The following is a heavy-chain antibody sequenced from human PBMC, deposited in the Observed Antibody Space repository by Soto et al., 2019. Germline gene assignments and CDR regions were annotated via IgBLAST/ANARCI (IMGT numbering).Heavy chain of an antibody. CDR3: ARDTPRTIFGVVTNLEKHYYYYYGMDV. J-gene: IGHJ6*02. CDR1: GGSVSSGSYY. V-gene: IGHV4-61*01. D-gene: IGHD3-3*01. Sequence: SETLSLTCTVSGGSVSSGSYYWSWIRQPPGKGLEWIGYIYYSGSTNYNPSLKSRVTISVDTSKNQFSLKLSSVTAADTAVYYCARDTPRTIFGVVTNLEKHYYYYYGMDVWGQGTTVTVSS. CDR2: IYYSGST.